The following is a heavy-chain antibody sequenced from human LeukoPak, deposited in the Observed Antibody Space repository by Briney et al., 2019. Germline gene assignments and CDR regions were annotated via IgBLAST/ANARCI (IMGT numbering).Heavy chain of an antibody. CDR2: SYYSGST. CDR1: GGSISSVDYY. V-gene: IGHV4-30-4*01. Sequence: SETLSLTRTVSGGSISSVDYYWSWIRQPPGKGLDWIGYSYYSGSTYYNPSLKSRVTISVDTSKNQFSLKLSSVTAADTAVYYCARVGGYSPYYYYGMDVWGQGTTVTVSS. J-gene: IGHJ6*02. CDR3: ARVGGYSPYYYYGMDV. D-gene: IGHD3-22*01.